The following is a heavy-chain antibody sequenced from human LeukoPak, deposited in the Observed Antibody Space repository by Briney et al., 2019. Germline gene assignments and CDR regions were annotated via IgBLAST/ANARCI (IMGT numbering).Heavy chain of an antibody. CDR1: GYTFTSYG. Sequence: GASVKVSCKASGYTFTSYGISWVRQAPGQGLEWMGWISAYNGNTNYAQKLQGRVTMTTDTSTSTAYMELRSLRSDDTAVYYCARDIPHYYDSSGYYHFDYWGQGTLVTVSS. CDR2: ISAYNGNT. V-gene: IGHV1-18*01. CDR3: ARDIPHYYDSSGYYHFDY. D-gene: IGHD3-22*01. J-gene: IGHJ4*02.